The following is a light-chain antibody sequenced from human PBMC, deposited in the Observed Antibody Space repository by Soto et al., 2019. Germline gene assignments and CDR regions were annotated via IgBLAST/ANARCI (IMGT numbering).Light chain of an antibody. CDR3: QQSANYPT. J-gene: IGKJ4*01. Sequence: DIQMAQSPSSLSAFVGDRVTITCQASQDIKNNLNWYQQKPGKAPKVLIYDASTLEGGVSSRFSGSGSGTHFTFIISSLQPEDIATYYCQQSANYPTFGGGTKVDIK. CDR2: DAS. V-gene: IGKV1-33*01. CDR1: QDIKNN.